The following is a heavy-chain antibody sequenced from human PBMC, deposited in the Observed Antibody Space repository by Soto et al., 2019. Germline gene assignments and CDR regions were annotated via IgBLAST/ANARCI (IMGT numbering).Heavy chain of an antibody. D-gene: IGHD2-2*01. Sequence: GESLKISCKGSGYSFTNYWIGWVRQMPGKDLEWIGIIYPRDSYTNYSPSFQGHVTISADKSISTAYLQWSSLKASDTAMYYCARRYCSSTSCYGTDYYYYYGMDVWGQGTTVTVSS. CDR2: IYPRDSYT. V-gene: IGHV5-10-1*01. CDR3: ARRYCSSTSCYGTDYYYYYGMDV. CDR1: GYSFTNYW. J-gene: IGHJ6*02.